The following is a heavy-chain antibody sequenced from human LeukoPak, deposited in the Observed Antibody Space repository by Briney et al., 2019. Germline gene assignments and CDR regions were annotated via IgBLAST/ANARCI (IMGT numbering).Heavy chain of an antibody. V-gene: IGHV3-21*01. Sequence: GGSLRLSCAASGFTFSSYSMNWVRQAPGKGLEWVSSISSSSSYIYYADSVKGRFTISRDNAKNSLYLQMNSLRAEDTAVYYCARGPKYCSGGSCYFDSWAREPWSPSPQ. D-gene: IGHD2-15*01. CDR3: ARGPKYCSGGSCYFDS. CDR1: GFTFSSYS. J-gene: IGHJ4*02. CDR2: ISSSSSYI.